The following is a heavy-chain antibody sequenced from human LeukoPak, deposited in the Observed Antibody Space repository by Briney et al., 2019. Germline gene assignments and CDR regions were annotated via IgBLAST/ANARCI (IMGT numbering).Heavy chain of an antibody. Sequence: SETLSLTCAVYGGSFSGYYWSWIRQPPGRGLEWIGEINHSGSTNYNPSLKSRLHISVDTSKNQFSLKLSSVTAADTAVYYCAGRQQIVVVSSPFDYWGQGTLVTVSS. CDR3: AGRQQIVVVSSPFDY. J-gene: IGHJ4*02. CDR2: INHSGST. D-gene: IGHD3-22*01. CDR1: GGSFSGYY. V-gene: IGHV4-34*01.